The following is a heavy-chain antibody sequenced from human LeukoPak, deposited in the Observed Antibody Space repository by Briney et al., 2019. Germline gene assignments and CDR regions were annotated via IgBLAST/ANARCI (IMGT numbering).Heavy chain of an antibody. D-gene: IGHD1-26*01. CDR1: RFTFNSDT. J-gene: IGHJ6*02. CDR2: ITSSGFST. Sequence: GGSLRLSCAASRFTFNSDTLNWVRQAPGKGLECVSIITSSGFSTYYTDSVKGRFTVSRDNSKSTLYLQMNSLRAEDTAIYYCAKNRVGGDGMDVWGQGITVTVSS. CDR3: AKNRVGGDGMDV. V-gene: IGHV3-23*01.